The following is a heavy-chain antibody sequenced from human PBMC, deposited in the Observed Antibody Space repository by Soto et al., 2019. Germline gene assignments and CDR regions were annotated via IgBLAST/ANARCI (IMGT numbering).Heavy chain of an antibody. J-gene: IGHJ5*02. V-gene: IGHV4-39*01. Sequence: PSETLSLTCTVSGGSISSSSYYWGWIRQPPGKGLEWIGSIYYSGSTYYNPSLKSRVTISVDTSKNQFSLKLSSVTAADTAVYYCARGSWDSRWSWGQGTLVTVSS. D-gene: IGHD6-13*01. CDR1: GGSISSSSYY. CDR3: ARGSWDSRWS. CDR2: IYYSGST.